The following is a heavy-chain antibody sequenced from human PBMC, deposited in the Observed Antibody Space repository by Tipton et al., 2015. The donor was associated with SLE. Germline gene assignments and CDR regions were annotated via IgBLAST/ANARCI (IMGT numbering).Heavy chain of an antibody. D-gene: IGHD3-22*01. CDR1: GDSISSSSYY. V-gene: IGHV4-39*07. Sequence: TLSLTCTVSGDSISSSSYYWGWIRQPPGKGLEWIGTFYYSGNTYFNPSLKSRVTISVDTSKNQFSLRLSSVTAADTAVYYCARDYYDSRGYTLFDHWGQGTLVTVSS. J-gene: IGHJ4*02. CDR3: ARDYYDSRGYTLFDH. CDR2: FYYSGNT.